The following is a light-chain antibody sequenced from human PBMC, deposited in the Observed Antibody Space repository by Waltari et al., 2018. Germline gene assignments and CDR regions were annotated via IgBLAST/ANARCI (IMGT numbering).Light chain of an antibody. V-gene: IGLV2-23*02. J-gene: IGLJ3*02. CDR2: DVT. CDR3: CSHAGDSLWV. Sequence: QSALTQPASVSASPGQSITISCKGTSSDIGSYNLVSWYQQHPGKTPKVMIYDVTKRPSGVSNRFSGSKSGYTASLTVSVLQTEDESDYYCCSHAGDSLWVFGGGTKLTVL. CDR1: SSDIGSYNL.